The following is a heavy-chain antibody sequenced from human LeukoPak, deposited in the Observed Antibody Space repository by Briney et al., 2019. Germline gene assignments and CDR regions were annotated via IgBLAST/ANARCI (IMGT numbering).Heavy chain of an antibody. V-gene: IGHV1-69*13. D-gene: IGHD3-10*01. Sequence: GASVKVSCKASGGTFSSYAISWVRQAPGQGLEWMGGIIPIFGTANYAQKFQGRVTITADESTSTAYMELSSLRPEDTAVYYCASSRGGSGSYFDYWGQGTLVTVSS. CDR1: GGTFSSYA. J-gene: IGHJ4*02. CDR3: ASSRGGSGSYFDY. CDR2: IIPIFGTA.